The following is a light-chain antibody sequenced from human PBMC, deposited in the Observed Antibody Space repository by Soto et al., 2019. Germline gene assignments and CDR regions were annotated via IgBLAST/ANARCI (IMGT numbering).Light chain of an antibody. CDR3: SSYAGSNSVV. V-gene: IGLV2-8*01. J-gene: IGLJ2*01. CDR2: EVS. CDR1: GSDVGGYNY. Sequence: QSALTQPPSASGSHGQSVTISCTGTGSDVGGYNYVSWYQQHPGKAPKLMIYEVSKRPSGVPDRFSGSKSGNTASLTVSGLQAEDEADYYCSSYAGSNSVVFGGGTKLTVL.